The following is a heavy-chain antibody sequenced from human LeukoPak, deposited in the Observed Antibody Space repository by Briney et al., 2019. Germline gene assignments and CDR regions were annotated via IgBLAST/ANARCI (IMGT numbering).Heavy chain of an antibody. Sequence: SETLSLTCTVSGGSISSYYWSWIRQPPGKGLEWIGYIYYSGSTYYNPSLKSRVTISVDTSKNQFSLKLSSVTAADTAVYYCARAIEELVHFDYWGQGTLVTVSS. D-gene: IGHD6-6*01. CDR2: IYYSGST. V-gene: IGHV4-59*12. CDR3: ARAIEELVHFDY. J-gene: IGHJ4*02. CDR1: GGSISSYY.